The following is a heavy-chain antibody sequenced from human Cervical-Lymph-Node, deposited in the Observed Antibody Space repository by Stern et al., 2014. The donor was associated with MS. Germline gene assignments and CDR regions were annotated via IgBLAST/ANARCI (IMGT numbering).Heavy chain of an antibody. CDR2: IYYNGST. V-gene: IGHV4-59*01. D-gene: IGHD6-13*01. Sequence: VQLVESGPGLLKPSETLSLTCTVSGGSFNDYYWSWIRQPPGKRPEWIGYIYYNGSTDYNPSLESRLTISVDTSKKQFSLKLRSVTAADTAVYYCARGAAMVDYWGQGTLVTVSS. CDR1: GGSFNDYY. CDR3: ARGAAMVDY. J-gene: IGHJ4*02.